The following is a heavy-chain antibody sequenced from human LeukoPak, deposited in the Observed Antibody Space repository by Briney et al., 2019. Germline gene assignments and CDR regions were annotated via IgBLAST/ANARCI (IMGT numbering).Heavy chain of an antibody. D-gene: IGHD3-10*01. J-gene: IGHJ5*02. CDR2: ITTDGSNT. Sequence: GGSLRLSCAASGFTFSHHWMHWVRQAPGKGLVWVSRITTDGSNTTYADSVKGRFTISRDNAKNTMYLQMNSLRPEDSAVYYCARDDRVGEFNWLDPTGQGTLVTVSP. V-gene: IGHV3-74*03. CDR1: GFTFSHHW. CDR3: ARDDRVGEFNWLDP.